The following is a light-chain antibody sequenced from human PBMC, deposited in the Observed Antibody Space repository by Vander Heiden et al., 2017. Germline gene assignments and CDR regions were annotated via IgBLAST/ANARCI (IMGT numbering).Light chain of an antibody. Sequence: DIQITQPPYSVSASVGDRVTITCRASQGISSWLVWYQQKPGKAPKLLIYAASSLQSGVPSRFSGSGSGTDFTLTISSLQPEDFATYYCQQANSFPFTFGPGTKVDIK. J-gene: IGKJ3*01. CDR2: AAS. CDR1: QGISSW. V-gene: IGKV1-12*01. CDR3: QQANSFPFT.